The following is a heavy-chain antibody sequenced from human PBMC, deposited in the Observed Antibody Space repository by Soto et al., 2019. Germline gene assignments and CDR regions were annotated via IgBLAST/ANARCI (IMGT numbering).Heavy chain of an antibody. CDR1: GGSFSGYY. CDR3: ARVDHADY. V-gene: IGHV4-34*01. Sequence: QVQLQQWGAGLLKPSETLSLTCAVYGGSFSGYYWSWIRQPPGKGLEWIGEINHSGSTNYNPSLKSRVTISVDTSKNQFSVKLSSVTAADTAVYYCARVDHADYWGQGTLVTVSS. CDR2: INHSGST. J-gene: IGHJ4*02.